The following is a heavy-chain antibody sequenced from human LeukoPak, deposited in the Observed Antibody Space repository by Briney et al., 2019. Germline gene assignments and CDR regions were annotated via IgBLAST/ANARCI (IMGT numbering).Heavy chain of an antibody. CDR3: ARGDYYDSSGYYYDYY. Sequence: GGSLRLSRAASGFTFSSYSMNWVRQAPGKGLEWVSYISSSSSTIYYADSVKGRFTISRDNAKNSLYLQMNSLRAEDTAVYYCARGDYYDSSGYYYDYYWGQGTLVTVSS. CDR2: ISSSSSTI. J-gene: IGHJ4*02. D-gene: IGHD3-22*01. V-gene: IGHV3-48*01. CDR1: GFTFSSYS.